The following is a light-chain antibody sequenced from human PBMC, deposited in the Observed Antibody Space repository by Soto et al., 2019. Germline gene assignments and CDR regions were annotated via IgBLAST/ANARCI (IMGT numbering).Light chain of an antibody. Sequence: QSVLTQPPSASGTPEQRVTISCSGSSSNIGSNTVNWYQQLPGTAPKLVIYSNNQRPSGVPDRFSGSKSGTSASLAISGLQSEDEADYYCVAWDDSLNGYVVFGGGTKLTVL. CDR3: VAWDDSLNGYVV. J-gene: IGLJ2*01. V-gene: IGLV1-44*01. CDR1: SSNIGSNT. CDR2: SNN.